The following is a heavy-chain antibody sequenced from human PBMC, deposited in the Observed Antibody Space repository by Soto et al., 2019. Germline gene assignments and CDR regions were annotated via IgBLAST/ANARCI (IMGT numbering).Heavy chain of an antibody. V-gene: IGHV3-33*01. Sequence: PGGSLRLSCAASGFTFSSYGMHWVRQAQGKGLEWVAVIWYDGSNKYYADSVKGRFTISRDNSKNTLYLQMNSLRAEDTAVYYCARDRSGGSSWVSYYYGMDVWGQGTTVTVSS. CDR1: GFTFSSYG. D-gene: IGHD2-15*01. CDR2: IWYDGSNK. J-gene: IGHJ6*02. CDR3: ARDRSGGSSWVSYYYGMDV.